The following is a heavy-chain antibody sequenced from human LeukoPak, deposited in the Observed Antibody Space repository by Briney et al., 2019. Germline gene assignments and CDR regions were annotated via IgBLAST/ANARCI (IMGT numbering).Heavy chain of an antibody. CDR2: INRSGST. D-gene: IGHD3-22*01. J-gene: IGHJ4*02. Sequence: SETLSLTCAVYGGAFSGYFWTWIRQPPGKGLEWIGEINRSGSTNYNPSLKSRVTISVDTSKNQFSLKLTSVTAADTAVYYCARRSKDSSDYYYFDYWGQGTLVTVSS. CDR1: GGAFSGYF. V-gene: IGHV4-34*01. CDR3: ARRSKDSSDYYYFDY.